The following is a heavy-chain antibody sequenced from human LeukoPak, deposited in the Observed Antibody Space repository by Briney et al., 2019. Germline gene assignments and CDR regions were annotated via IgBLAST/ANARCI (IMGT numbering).Heavy chain of an antibody. Sequence: PGGSLRLSCAASGFTFISYAMHWVRQAPGKGLEWVAVISYDGSNKYYADSVKGRFTISRDNSKNTLYLQMNSLRAEDTAVYYCARDPRGVVTAILDYWGQGTLVTVSS. CDR1: GFTFISYA. V-gene: IGHV3-30*04. CDR3: ARDPRGVVTAILDY. CDR2: ISYDGSNK. J-gene: IGHJ4*02. D-gene: IGHD2-21*02.